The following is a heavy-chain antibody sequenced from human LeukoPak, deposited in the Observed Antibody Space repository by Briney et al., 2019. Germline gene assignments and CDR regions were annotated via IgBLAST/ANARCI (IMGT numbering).Heavy chain of an antibody. D-gene: IGHD2-15*01. CDR3: ARDLNQDIVVVVAATPPLV. Sequence: GGSLRLSCVASRFTFSSYGMHWVRQAPGKGLEWVAVISYDGSKKFNADSVKGRFTISRDNAKNSLYLQMNSLRAEDTAVYYCARDLNQDIVVVVAATPPLVWGQGTLVTVSS. CDR2: ISYDGSKK. CDR1: RFTFSSYG. V-gene: IGHV3-30*03. J-gene: IGHJ4*02.